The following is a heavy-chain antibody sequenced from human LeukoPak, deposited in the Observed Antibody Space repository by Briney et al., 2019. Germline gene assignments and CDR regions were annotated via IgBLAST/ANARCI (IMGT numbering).Heavy chain of an antibody. J-gene: IGHJ3*02. D-gene: IGHD6-6*01. V-gene: IGHV3-7*01. CDR3: ARERGPSIAARRAFDI. CDR1: GFTFSSYA. Sequence: PGRSLRLSCAASGFTFSSYAMHWVRQAPGKGLEWVANIKQDGSEKYYVDSVKGRFTISRDNAKNSLYLQMNSLRAEDTAVYYCARERGPSIAARRAFDIWGQGTMVTVSS. CDR2: IKQDGSEK.